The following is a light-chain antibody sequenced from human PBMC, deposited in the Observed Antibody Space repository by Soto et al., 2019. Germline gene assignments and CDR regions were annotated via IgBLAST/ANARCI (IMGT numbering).Light chain of an antibody. CDR1: QNVRSN. V-gene: IGKV3-15*01. Sequence: EIVLTQSPATLSLSPGERATLSCRASQNVRSNLAWYQQKPGQAPRLLIYGASTRATGIPARFSGSGSGTEFTLTISSLQSEDFAVYYCQQYNNWPPITFGQGTRLEIK. J-gene: IGKJ5*01. CDR3: QQYNNWPPIT. CDR2: GAS.